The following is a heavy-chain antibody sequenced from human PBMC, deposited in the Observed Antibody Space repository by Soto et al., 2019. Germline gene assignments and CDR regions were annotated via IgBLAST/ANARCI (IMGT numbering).Heavy chain of an antibody. CDR3: AHTMITFGGVIVGLDY. CDR2: IYWDDDK. D-gene: IGHD3-16*02. V-gene: IGHV2-5*02. J-gene: IGHJ4*02. Sequence: GLDLEWLALIYWDDDKRYSPSLKSRLTITKDTSKNQVVLTMTNMDPVDTATYYCAHTMITFGGVIVGLDYWGQGTLVTVSS.